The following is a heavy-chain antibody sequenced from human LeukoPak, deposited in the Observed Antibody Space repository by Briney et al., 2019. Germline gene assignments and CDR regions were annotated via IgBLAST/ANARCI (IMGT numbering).Heavy chain of an antibody. CDR1: GGSISSYY. CDR3: ARTEADCSGGSCYSAAFDI. V-gene: IGHV4-59*01. D-gene: IGHD2-15*01. Sequence: PSETLSLTCTVSGGSISSYYWSWIRQPPGKGLEWIGYIYYSGSTNYNPSLKSRVTISVDTSKNQFSLKLSSVNAADTAVYYCARTEADCSGGSCYSAAFDIWGQGTMVTVSS. CDR2: IYYSGST. J-gene: IGHJ3*02.